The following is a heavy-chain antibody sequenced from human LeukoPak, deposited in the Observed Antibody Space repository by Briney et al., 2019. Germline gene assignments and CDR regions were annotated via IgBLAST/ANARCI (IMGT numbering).Heavy chain of an antibody. D-gene: IGHD3-10*01. CDR1: GFLFSSFG. CDR3: ARVLSGRGSLYDYYYYMDV. J-gene: IGHJ6*03. Sequence: GGSLRLSCAASGFLFSSFGMSWVRQAPGKGLEWVSGISGSGDSTDYADSVKGRFTISRDISKNTLYLQMNSLRAEDTAVYYCARVLSGRGSLYDYYYYMDVWGKGTTVTISS. CDR2: ISGSGDST. V-gene: IGHV3-23*01.